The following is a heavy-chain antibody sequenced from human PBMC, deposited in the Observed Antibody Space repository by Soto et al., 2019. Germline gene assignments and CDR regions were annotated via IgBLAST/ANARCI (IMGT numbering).Heavy chain of an antibody. V-gene: IGHV3-73*02. CDR1: GFTFSGSA. CDR2: IRSKANSYAT. Sequence: EVQLVESGGGLVQPGGSLKLSCAASGFTFSGSAMHWVRQASGKGLEWVGRIRSKANSYATAYAASVKGRFTISRNDSKNTAYLQMNSLKTEDTAVYYCTTQVGATDYWGQGTLVTVSS. CDR3: TTQVGATDY. D-gene: IGHD1-26*01. J-gene: IGHJ4*02.